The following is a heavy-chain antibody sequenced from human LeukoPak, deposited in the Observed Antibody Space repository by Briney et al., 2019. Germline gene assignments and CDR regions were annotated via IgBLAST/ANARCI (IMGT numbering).Heavy chain of an antibody. V-gene: IGHV3-48*03. CDR1: GFTFSSYE. D-gene: IGHD5-12*01. Sequence: GGSLRLSCAASGFTFSSYEMNWVRQAPGQGLEWVSYISSSGSTIYYADSVKGRFTISIDNSKNTVYLQMNSLRAEDTAVYYCARGPSGYHNTGGQGTLVTVSS. CDR2: ISSSGSTI. CDR3: ARGPSGYHNT. J-gene: IGHJ4*02.